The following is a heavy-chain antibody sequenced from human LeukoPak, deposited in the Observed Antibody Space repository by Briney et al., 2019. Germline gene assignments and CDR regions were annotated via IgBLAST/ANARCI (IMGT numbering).Heavy chain of an antibody. J-gene: IGHJ4*02. Sequence: SETLSLTCTVSGDSVSGVYWSWIRQPPGKGLEWIGYVYYSGDTNYNPSLKSRVTMSLDTSKNQVSLRLSSVTAADTAVYYCARHPFATPFGYWGRGTLLTVSS. V-gene: IGHV4-59*08. CDR2: VYYSGDT. D-gene: IGHD2-15*01. CDR3: ARHPFATPFGY. CDR1: GDSVSGVY.